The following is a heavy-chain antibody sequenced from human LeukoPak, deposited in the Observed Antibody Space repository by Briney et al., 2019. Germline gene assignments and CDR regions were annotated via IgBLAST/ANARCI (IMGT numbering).Heavy chain of an antibody. J-gene: IGHJ4*02. V-gene: IGHV3-11*06. CDR1: GFTFSDYY. D-gene: IGHD3-10*01. Sequence: GGSLRLSCAASGFTFSDYYMSWIRQAPVKGLEWVSYISSSSSYTNYADSVKGRFTISRDNAKNSLYLQMNSLRAEDTAVYYCARYYYGSGSYEDYWGQGTLVTVSS. CDR2: ISSSSSYT. CDR3: ARYYYGSGSYEDY.